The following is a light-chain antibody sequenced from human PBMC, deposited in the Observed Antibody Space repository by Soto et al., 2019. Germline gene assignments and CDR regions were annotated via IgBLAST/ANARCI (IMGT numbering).Light chain of an antibody. V-gene: IGKV3-11*01. CDR2: GSS. CDR3: QQRSDWPWT. J-gene: IGKJ1*01. CDR1: QSVSSY. Sequence: EMVLTQSPDTLSLSPGERATLSCRASQSVSSYLAWYRQKPGQAPRLLIYGSSNRAAGIPARFSGSGSGTDFTLTVSSLEPEDFVVYYCQQRSDWPWTFGQGTKVDI.